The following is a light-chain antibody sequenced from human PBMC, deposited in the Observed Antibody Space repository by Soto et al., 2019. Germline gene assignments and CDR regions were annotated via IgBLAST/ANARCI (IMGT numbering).Light chain of an antibody. J-gene: IGKJ2*01. CDR3: QQYYGYPVT. V-gene: IGKV1-5*01. Sequence: DIQMTQSPSTLSASVGDRVTITCRASQSVSHWLAWYQQKAGKAPKLLIYDASTLQSGVPSRFSGSGSETEFTLTISSLQPEDFASYHCQQYYGYPVTFGQGTK. CDR2: DAS. CDR1: QSVSHW.